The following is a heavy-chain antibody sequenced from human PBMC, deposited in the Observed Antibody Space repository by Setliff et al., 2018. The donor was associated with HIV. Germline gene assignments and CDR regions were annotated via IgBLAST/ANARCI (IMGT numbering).Heavy chain of an antibody. CDR3: TTIVGFCSSTRCYSDY. D-gene: IGHD2-2*01. V-gene: IGHV3-23*01. Sequence: GGSLRLSCAASGFTFSTYAMSWVRQAPGKGLEWVSAISGSGGTTYYADSVKGRFTFSRDNSKNTLYLQMNSLRAEDTAVYYCTTIVGFCSSTRCYSDYWGQGTLVTVSS. CDR2: ISGSGGTT. J-gene: IGHJ4*02. CDR1: GFTFSTYA.